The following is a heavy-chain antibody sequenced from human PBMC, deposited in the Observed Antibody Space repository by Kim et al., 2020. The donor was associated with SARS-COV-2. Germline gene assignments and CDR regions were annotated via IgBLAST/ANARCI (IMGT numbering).Heavy chain of an antibody. V-gene: IGHV4-39*01. CDR3: ARIKAPNYYDDSGPL. D-gene: IGHD3-22*01. Sequence: SETLSLTCSVSGGSISSSSHYWGWIRQPPGKGLEWIGAMYYIGNTYYNPSLRSRVTISVHTSKNQFSLKLNSVTAADTAVYYCARIKAPNYYDDSGPLWGQGTMVTVSS. CDR2: MYYIGNT. CDR1: GGSISSSSHY. J-gene: IGHJ3*01.